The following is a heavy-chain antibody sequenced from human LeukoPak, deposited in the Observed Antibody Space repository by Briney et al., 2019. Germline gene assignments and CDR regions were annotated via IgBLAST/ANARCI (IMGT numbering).Heavy chain of an antibody. J-gene: IGHJ6*03. CDR1: GFTFSSYG. D-gene: IGHD2-2*01. CDR2: IRYDGSNK. V-gene: IGHV3-30*02. Sequence: GGSLTLSCAASGFTFSSYGMHWVRQPPGKGLEWVAFIRYDGSNKYYADSVKGRFTLSRDNSKNTLYLQMNSLRAEDTAVYYCANAKPVPAAGYYYYFMDVWGEGTTVTVSS. CDR3: ANAKPVPAAGYYYYFMDV.